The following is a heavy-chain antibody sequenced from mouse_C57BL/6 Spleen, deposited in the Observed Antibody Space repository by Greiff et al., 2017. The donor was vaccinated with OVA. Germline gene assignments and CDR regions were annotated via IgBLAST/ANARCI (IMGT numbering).Heavy chain of an antibody. CDR2: IYPGNSDT. CDR1: GYTFTSYW. CDR3: TRKDYGSPFAY. D-gene: IGHD1-1*01. Sequence: VQLKESGTVLVRPGASVKMSCKTSGYTFTSYWMHWVKQRPGQGLEWIGAIYPGNSDTSYNQKFKGKAKLTAATSASTTYMKLSSLTNEDSAVYYSTRKDYGSPFAYWGQGTLVTVSA. J-gene: IGHJ3*01. V-gene: IGHV1-5*01.